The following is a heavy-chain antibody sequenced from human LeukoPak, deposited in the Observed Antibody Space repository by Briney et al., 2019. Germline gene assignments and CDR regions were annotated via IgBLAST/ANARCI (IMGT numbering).Heavy chain of an antibody. V-gene: IGHV3-23*01. CDR3: AEDGRFLGWSYAFDI. D-gene: IGHD1-1*01. J-gene: IGHJ3*02. CDR2: ISENGGST. Sequence: GGSLRLSCAASGFTFNSHDMSWVRQAPGKGLEWVSSISENGGSTYYADSVKGRFTVSRDNSKNTLYLHMISLRPEDTAVYYCAEDGRFLGWSYAFDIWGQGTMVTVSS. CDR1: GFTFNSHD.